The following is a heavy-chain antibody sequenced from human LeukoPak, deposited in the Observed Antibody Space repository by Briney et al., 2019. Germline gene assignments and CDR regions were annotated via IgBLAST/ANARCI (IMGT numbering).Heavy chain of an antibody. V-gene: IGHV4-39*01. CDR2: IYYSGST. D-gene: IGHD3-3*01. Sequence: SETLSLTCTVSGGSISSSSYYWGWIRQPPGKGLEWIGRIYYSGSTYYNPSLKRRVTISVDTSKNQFSLKLSSVTAADTAVYYCARLTLMPTIFRFDPWGQGTLVTVSS. CDR3: ARLTLMPTIFRFDP. J-gene: IGHJ5*02. CDR1: GGSISSSSYY.